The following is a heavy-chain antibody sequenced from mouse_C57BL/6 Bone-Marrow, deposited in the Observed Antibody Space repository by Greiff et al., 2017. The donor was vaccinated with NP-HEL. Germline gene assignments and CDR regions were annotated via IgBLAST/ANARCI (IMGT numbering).Heavy chain of an antibody. D-gene: IGHD4-1*01. CDR3: AKLGWDY. CDR1: GYSFTRYE. CDR2: RDDGSGNT. J-gene: IGHJ2*01. V-gene: IGHV1-66*01. Sequence: QVQLQQSGPELVKPGASVKISCKASGYSFTRYERHWVKQRPGKGREGRGWRDDGSGNTKYNEKFKGKATLTADTSSSTAYMQLSSLTSEDSAVYYCAKLGWDYWGQGTTLTVSS.